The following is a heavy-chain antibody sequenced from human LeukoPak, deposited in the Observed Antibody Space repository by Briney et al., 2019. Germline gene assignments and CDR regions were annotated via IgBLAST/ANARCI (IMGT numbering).Heavy chain of an antibody. J-gene: IGHJ4*02. CDR3: AKASNGGSYYGVIIDY. V-gene: IGHV3-53*05. Sequence: GGSLRLSCAASGFTVSSNYMSWVRQAPGKGLEWVSVICSGGSTYYADSVKGRFTISRDNSKNTLYLQMNSLRAEDTAVYYCAKASNGGSYYGVIIDYWGQGTLVTVSS. D-gene: IGHD1-26*01. CDR1: GFTVSSNY. CDR2: ICSGGST.